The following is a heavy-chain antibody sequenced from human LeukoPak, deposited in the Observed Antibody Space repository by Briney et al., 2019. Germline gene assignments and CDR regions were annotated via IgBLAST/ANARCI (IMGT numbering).Heavy chain of an antibody. Sequence: PGGSLRLSCAASGFTFSSYAMSWVRQAPGKGLEWVSAISGSGGSTYYADSVKGRFTISRDNSKNTLYLQMNSLRAEDTAVYYCAKGGSYYGSGPLDYWGQGTLVTVSS. CDR1: GFTFSSYA. J-gene: IGHJ4*02. V-gene: IGHV3-23*01. D-gene: IGHD3-10*01. CDR3: AKGGSYYGSGPLDY. CDR2: ISGSGGST.